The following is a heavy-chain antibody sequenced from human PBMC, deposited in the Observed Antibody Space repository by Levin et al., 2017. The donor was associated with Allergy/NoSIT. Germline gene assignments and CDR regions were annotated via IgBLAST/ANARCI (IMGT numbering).Heavy chain of an antibody. D-gene: IGHD7-27*01. CDR2: AYYKSKWNS. CDR3: ARGDQNLGN. V-gene: IGHV6-1*01. Sequence: SQTLSLTCAISGDSVSSNSATWNWIRQSPSRGLEWLGRAYYKSKWNSNYALSVKGRITINPDTSKNQFSLQLSSVTPEDTAVYYCARGDQNLGNRGQGTLVTVSS. CDR1: GDSVSSNSAT. J-gene: IGHJ4*02.